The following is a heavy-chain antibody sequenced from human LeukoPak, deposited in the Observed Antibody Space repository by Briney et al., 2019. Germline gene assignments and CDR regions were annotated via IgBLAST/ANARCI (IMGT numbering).Heavy chain of an antibody. Sequence: SETLSLTCVVSAYSISSGYYWGWSRQPPGKGVEWIGSIYHSGSTSYNPSLKSRVTISVDTSKNQFSLKLSSVTAADTAVYYCARTSIIAVAGTHEWFDPWGQGTLVTVSS. D-gene: IGHD6-19*01. J-gene: IGHJ5*02. CDR1: AYSISSGYY. CDR2: IYHSGST. V-gene: IGHV4-38-2*01. CDR3: ARTSIIAVAGTHEWFDP.